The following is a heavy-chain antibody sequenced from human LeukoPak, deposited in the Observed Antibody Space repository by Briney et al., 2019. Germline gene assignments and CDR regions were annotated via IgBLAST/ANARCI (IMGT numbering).Heavy chain of an antibody. CDR1: GGSFSGYY. J-gene: IGHJ4*02. CDR3: ARAGYSYGFRSEYYFDY. CDR2: INHSGGT. V-gene: IGHV4-34*01. Sequence: SETLSLTCAVYGGSFSGYYWSWIRQPPGKGLEWIGEINHSGGTNYNPSLKSRVTISVDTSKNQFSLKLSSVTAADTAVYYCARAGYSYGFRSEYYFDYWGQGTLVTVSS. D-gene: IGHD5-18*01.